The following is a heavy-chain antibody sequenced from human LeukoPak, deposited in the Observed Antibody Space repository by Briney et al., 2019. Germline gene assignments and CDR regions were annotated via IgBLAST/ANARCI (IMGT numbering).Heavy chain of an antibody. CDR1: GFTFSDYY. V-gene: IGHV3-11*04. Sequence: GGSLRLSCAASGFTFSDYYMSWIRQAPGKGLEWVSYISSSGSTIYYADSVKGRFTVSRDNAKNTLYLQMISLRAEDTAVYYCTRLGGSSGVDYWGQGTLVTVSS. J-gene: IGHJ4*02. D-gene: IGHD6-19*01. CDR3: TRLGGSSGVDY. CDR2: ISSSGSTI.